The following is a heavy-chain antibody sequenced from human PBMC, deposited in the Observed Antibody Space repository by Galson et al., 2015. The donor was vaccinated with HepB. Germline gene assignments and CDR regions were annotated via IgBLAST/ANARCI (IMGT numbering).Heavy chain of an antibody. J-gene: IGHJ6*02. CDR3: ARDYADPGYYGMDV. CDR1: GFTFSSYS. CDR2: ISSNIRTI. V-gene: IGHV3-48*02. Sequence: SLRLSCAASGFTFSSYSMNWVRQAPGKGLEWVSYISSNIRTINYADSVKGRFTISGDNAKNSLYLQMNSLRDEDTAVYYCARDYADPGYYGMDVWGQGTSVTVSS. D-gene: IGHD4-17*01.